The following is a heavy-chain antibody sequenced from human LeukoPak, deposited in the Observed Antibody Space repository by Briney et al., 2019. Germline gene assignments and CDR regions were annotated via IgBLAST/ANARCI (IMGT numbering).Heavy chain of an antibody. J-gene: IGHJ3*01. V-gene: IGHV3-21*01. CDR2: ISSSSYI. D-gene: IGHD2-8*01. CDR1: GFTFSSYS. Sequence: GGSLRLSCAASGFTFSSYSMNWVRQAPGKGLEWVSSISSSSYIYYADSVKGRFTISRDNAKNTLYLQMNSLRAEDTAVYYCARVQGHPPNGLDVWGQGTMVTVSS. CDR3: ARVQGHPPNGLDV.